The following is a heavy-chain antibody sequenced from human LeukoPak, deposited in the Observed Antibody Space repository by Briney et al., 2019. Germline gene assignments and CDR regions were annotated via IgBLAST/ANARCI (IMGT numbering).Heavy chain of an antibody. CDR1: GFTFDDYA. D-gene: IGHD2-2*01. J-gene: IGHJ3*02. Sequence: TGGSLRLSCAASGFTFDDYAMHWVRQAPGKGLEWVSGISWNSGSIGYADSVKGRFTISRDNAKNSLYLQMNSLRAEDMALYYCAKASEYQLLKGDAFDIWGQGTMVTVSS. CDR3: AKASEYQLLKGDAFDI. V-gene: IGHV3-9*03. CDR2: ISWNSGSI.